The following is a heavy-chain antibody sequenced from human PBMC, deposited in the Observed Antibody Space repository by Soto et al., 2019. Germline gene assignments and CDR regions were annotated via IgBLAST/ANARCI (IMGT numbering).Heavy chain of an antibody. D-gene: IGHD6-6*01. Sequence: ASVKVSCKPSGFAFTGYYIHWLRQAAGQGLEWMGWINAHSGGTEYAQKFQGRVTLTRDTSIATAYLTLTSLTSDDTALYYCAKDLTRQLAYWLDPWGQGALVTVSS. CDR3: AKDLTRQLAYWLDP. CDR2: INAHSGGT. CDR1: GFAFTGYY. J-gene: IGHJ5*02. V-gene: IGHV1-2*02.